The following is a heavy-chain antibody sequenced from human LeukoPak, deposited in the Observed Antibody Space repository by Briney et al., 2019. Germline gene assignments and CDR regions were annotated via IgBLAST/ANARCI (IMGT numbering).Heavy chain of an antibody. V-gene: IGHV6-1*01. J-gene: IGHJ3*02. Sequence: SQTLSLTCAISGDSVSSNSAAWNWIRQSPSRGLEWLGRTYYRSKWYNDYAVSVKSRITINPDTSKNQFSLQLNSVTPEDTAVYYCARGGYDILTGYSIEAFAIWGQGTMVTVSS. D-gene: IGHD3-9*01. CDR2: TYYRSKWYN. CDR1: GDSVSSNSAA. CDR3: ARGGYDILTGYSIEAFAI.